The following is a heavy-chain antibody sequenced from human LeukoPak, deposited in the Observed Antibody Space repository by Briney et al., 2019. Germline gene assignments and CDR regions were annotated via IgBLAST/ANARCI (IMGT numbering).Heavy chain of an antibody. CDR2: ISYDGSNK. CDR1: GFTFSSYG. Sequence: GGSLRLSCAASGFTFSSYGMHWVRQAPGKGLEWVAVISYDGSNKYYADSVKGRFTNSRDNSKNTLYLQMNSLRAEDTAVYYCAREGDSSGYYIDYWGQGTLVTVSS. CDR3: AREGDSSGYYIDY. V-gene: IGHV3-30*03. J-gene: IGHJ4*02. D-gene: IGHD3-22*01.